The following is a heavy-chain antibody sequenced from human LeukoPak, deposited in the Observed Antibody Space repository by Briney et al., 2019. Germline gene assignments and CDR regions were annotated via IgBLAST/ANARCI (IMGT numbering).Heavy chain of an antibody. CDR3: TTGGWYDDSSGYYRVVY. J-gene: IGHJ4*02. D-gene: IGHD3-22*01. Sequence: GGALRLSCAASGFTFSSYVMHWVRQASGKGVEWGAVIWDDGSNEYYADSVKGRFTISRDNSKNTLYLQMNSLRAEETAVYYCTTGGWYDDSSGYYRVVYWGQGTLVTVSS. CDR2: IWDDGSNE. V-gene: IGHV3-33*01. CDR1: GFTFSSYV.